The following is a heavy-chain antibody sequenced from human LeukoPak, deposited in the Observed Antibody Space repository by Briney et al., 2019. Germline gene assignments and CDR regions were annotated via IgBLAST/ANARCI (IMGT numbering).Heavy chain of an antibody. V-gene: IGHV3-7*01. CDR1: GFTFSNFW. Sequence: GGSPRLSCAASGFTFSNFWMTWVRQAPGKGLEWVANIKQDGSEKYYVDSVKGRFSISRDNAENSLFLQMNSLRAEDTAVYYCARDRRWFGEFGAFDIWGHGTMVTVSS. J-gene: IGHJ3*02. D-gene: IGHD3-10*01. CDR2: IKQDGSEK. CDR3: ARDRRWFGEFGAFDI.